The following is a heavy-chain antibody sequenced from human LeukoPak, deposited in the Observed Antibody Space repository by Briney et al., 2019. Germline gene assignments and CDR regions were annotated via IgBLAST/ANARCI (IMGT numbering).Heavy chain of an antibody. CDR1: GFTFSSYD. J-gene: IGHJ6*02. D-gene: IGHD6-13*01. V-gene: IGHV3-13*04. CDR2: IGTAGDT. CDR3: ARSEMAAALRVSGGTPYYYYGMDV. Sequence: GGSLRLSCAASGFTFSSYDMHWVRQATGKGLEWVSAIGTAGDTYYPGSVKGRFTISRENAKSSLYLQMNSLRAGDTAVYYCARSEMAAALRVSGGTPYYYYGMDVWGQGTTVTVSS.